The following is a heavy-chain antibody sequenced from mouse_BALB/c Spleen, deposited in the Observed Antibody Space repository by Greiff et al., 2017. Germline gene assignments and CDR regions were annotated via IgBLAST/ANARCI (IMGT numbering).Heavy chain of an antibody. D-gene: IGHD2-14*01. J-gene: IGHJ4*01. V-gene: IGHV1-54*01. Sequence: VQLQQSGAELVRPGTSVKVSCKASGYAFTNYLIEWVKQRPGQGLEWIGVINPGSGGTNYNEKFKGKATLTADKSSSTAYMQLSSLTSDDSAVYFCARKESYYRYDGYAMDYWGQGTSVTVSS. CDR3: ARKESYYRYDGYAMDY. CDR2: INPGSGGT. CDR1: GYAFTNYL.